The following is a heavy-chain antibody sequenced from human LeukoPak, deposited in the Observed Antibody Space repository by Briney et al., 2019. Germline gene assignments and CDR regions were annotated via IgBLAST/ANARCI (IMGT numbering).Heavy chain of an antibody. Sequence: PSETLSLTCTGSGGSISSYYWNWIRQTPGKGLEWIGYIYYSGSTNYNPSLKSRVTISVDTSKNQFSLKLSSVTAADTAVYYCASEMATNLFDYWGQGTLVTVSS. CDR3: ASEMATNLFDY. V-gene: IGHV4-59*01. CDR1: GGSISSYY. CDR2: IYYSGST. J-gene: IGHJ4*02. D-gene: IGHD5-24*01.